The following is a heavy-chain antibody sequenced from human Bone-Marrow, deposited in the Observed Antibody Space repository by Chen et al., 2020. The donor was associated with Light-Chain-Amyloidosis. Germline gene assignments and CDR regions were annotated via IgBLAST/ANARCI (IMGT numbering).Heavy chain of an antibody. CDR3: ASSLVRGAFYGLDV. V-gene: IGHV4-4*07. J-gene: IGHJ6*02. CDR2: IYSTGGT. D-gene: IGHD3-10*01. CDR1: GDSIANHY. Sequence: QLQESGPGLVKPSETLSLTCSVSGDSIANHYWTWIRQPAGGGLEWIGRIYSTGGTYFNPSLESRLSMSVDTSKNQFSLNLASITAADTAVYYCASSLVRGAFYGLDVWGQGTAVIVSS.